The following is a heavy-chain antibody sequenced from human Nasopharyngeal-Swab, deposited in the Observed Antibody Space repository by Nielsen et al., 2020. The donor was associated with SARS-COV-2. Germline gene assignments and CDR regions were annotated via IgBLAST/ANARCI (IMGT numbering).Heavy chain of an antibody. V-gene: IGHV3-53*01. CDR2: IYSGGST. J-gene: IGHJ4*02. CDR1: GFTVSSNY. Sequence: GESLKISCAASGFTVSSNYMSWVRQAPGKGLEWVSVIYSGGSTYYADSVKGRFTISRDNSRKTLYLQMNSLRAEDTAVYHCAKANTRDFDYWGQGTLVTVSS. CDR3: AKANTRDFDY.